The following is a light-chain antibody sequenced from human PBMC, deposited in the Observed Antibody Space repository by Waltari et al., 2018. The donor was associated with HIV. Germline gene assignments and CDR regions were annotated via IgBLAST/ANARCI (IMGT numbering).Light chain of an antibody. CDR1: TWHSNYA. V-gene: IGLV4-69*01. CDR3: QTWGTGTWV. J-gene: IGLJ3*02. CDR2: DNSDGSH. Sequence: QLVLTQSPSASASLGASVKLTCTLTTWHSNYAIAWHQQQPKKGPRYLMNDNSDGSHNKGDGSPERFSGSSAGAGRYLTISSLQSGDEADYYCQTWGTGTWVFGGGTTLTVL.